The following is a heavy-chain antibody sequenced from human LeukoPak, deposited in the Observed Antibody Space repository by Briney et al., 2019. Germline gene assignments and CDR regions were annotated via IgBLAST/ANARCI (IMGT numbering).Heavy chain of an antibody. Sequence: QAGGSLRLSCAASGFTFSSYAMSWVRQAPGKGLEWVSAISGSGGSTYYADSVKGRFTISRDNSKNTLYLQMNSLRAEDTAVYYCAKDVLLWFGEFLPAHLSDYWGQGTLVTVSS. D-gene: IGHD3-10*01. V-gene: IGHV3-23*01. CDR3: AKDVLLWFGEFLPAHLSDY. CDR2: ISGSGGST. J-gene: IGHJ4*02. CDR1: GFTFSSYA.